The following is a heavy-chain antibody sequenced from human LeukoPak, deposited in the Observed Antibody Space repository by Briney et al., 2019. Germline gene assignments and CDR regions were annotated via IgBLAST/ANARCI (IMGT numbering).Heavy chain of an antibody. D-gene: IGHD3-3*01. CDR1: GGSISSSSYY. CDR3: AVVIIGGDYFDY. Sequence: PSETLSLTCTVSGGSISSSSYYWGWIRQPPGKGLEWIGSIYYSGSTYYNLSLKNRVTISVDTSKNQFSLKLSSVTAADTAVYYCAVVIIGGDYFDYWGQGTLATVSS. CDR2: IYYSGST. J-gene: IGHJ4*02. V-gene: IGHV4-39*01.